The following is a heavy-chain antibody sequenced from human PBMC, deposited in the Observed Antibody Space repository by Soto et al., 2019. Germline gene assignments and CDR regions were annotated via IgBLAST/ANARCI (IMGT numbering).Heavy chain of an antibody. J-gene: IGHJ6*03. D-gene: IGHD6-19*01. CDR3: ARDPRAVAAMHMDV. V-gene: IGHV1-69*04. Sequence: QVPLVQSGAEVKKPGSSVKVSCKASGGTFSSYAFNWVRQAPGQGLEWIGRIIPILGIGDYAQRFQGRVTITADKSTSTVYMELSSLRSEDTAVYYCARDPRAVAAMHMDVWGKGTMVTVSS. CDR1: GGTFSSYA. CDR2: IIPILGIG.